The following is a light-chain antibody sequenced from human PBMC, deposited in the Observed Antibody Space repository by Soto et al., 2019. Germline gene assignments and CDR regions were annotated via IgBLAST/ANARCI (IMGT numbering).Light chain of an antibody. CDR1: QRVSSY. CDR2: EAS. CDR3: QQSGNWPLT. Sequence: EVVLTQSPATLSLSPGERATLSCRASQRVSSYLAWYQQRPGQAPRRLISEASNRATGIPARFSGSGSETDFTLTISGLESEDFAVYYCQQSGNWPLTFGGGTRLEI. V-gene: IGKV3-11*01. J-gene: IGKJ4*01.